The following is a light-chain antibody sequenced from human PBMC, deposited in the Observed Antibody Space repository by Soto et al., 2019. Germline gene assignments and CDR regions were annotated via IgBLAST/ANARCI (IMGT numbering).Light chain of an antibody. CDR3: QQYGSSKT. CDR2: DAS. CDR1: QTVSSS. V-gene: IGKV3-20*01. J-gene: IGKJ1*01. Sequence: EIVLTQSPGTLSLSPGERATLSCRASQTVSSSLAWYQQKPGQAPRLLIYDASNRATGIPARFSGSGSGTDFTLTISRLEPEDFAVYYCQQYGSSKTFGQGTKVDIK.